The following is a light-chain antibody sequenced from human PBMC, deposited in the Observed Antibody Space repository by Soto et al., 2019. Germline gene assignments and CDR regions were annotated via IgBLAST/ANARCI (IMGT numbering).Light chain of an antibody. V-gene: IGKV3-15*01. CDR2: HTS. CDR3: QQYREWPPFT. J-gene: IGKJ2*01. CDR1: ETLHGA. Sequence: RVMTQSPGTLSVSPGERATLSSRASETLHGALAWVQQRPGQPPRLLISHTSTSATGIPARFSGSGSGTEFTLTISSLQPEDFAVYCCQQYREWPPFTFGQGTRLEIK.